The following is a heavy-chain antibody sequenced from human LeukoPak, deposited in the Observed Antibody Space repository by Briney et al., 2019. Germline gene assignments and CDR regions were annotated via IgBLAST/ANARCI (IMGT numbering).Heavy chain of an antibody. D-gene: IGHD3-22*01. Sequence: SETLSLTCTVSGGSISSYYWSWIRQPPGKGLEWIGYIYYSGSTNYNPSLKSRVTISVDTSENQFSLKLSSVTAADTAVYYCATVAMIRAFDIWGQGTMVTVSS. CDR3: ATVAMIRAFDI. J-gene: IGHJ3*02. V-gene: IGHV4-59*01. CDR2: IYYSGST. CDR1: GGSISSYY.